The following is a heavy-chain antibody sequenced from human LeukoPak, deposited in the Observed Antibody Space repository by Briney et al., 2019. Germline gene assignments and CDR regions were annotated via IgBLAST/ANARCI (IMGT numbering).Heavy chain of an antibody. J-gene: IGHJ4*02. CDR3: ARRSGYFHFDY. D-gene: IGHD3-3*01. V-gene: IGHV3-23*01. CDR1: GGSISSSSYY. CDR2: ISESGGSA. Sequence: ETLSLTCTVSGGSISSSSYYWGWIRQPPGKGLEWVSGISESGGSAYYADSVKGHLTISRDNSKNTLYLQMNSLRAEDTAVYYCARRSGYFHFDYWGQGTLVTVSS.